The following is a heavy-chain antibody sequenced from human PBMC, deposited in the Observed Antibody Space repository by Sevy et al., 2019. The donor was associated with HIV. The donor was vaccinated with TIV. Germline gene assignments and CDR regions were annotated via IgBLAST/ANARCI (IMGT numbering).Heavy chain of an antibody. Sequence: GGSLRLSCAASGFTVSGNYMSWVRQAPGKGLEWVSGIFSGGNTHFADSVKGRFTISRDNSKNTLSLQMNSLSAEDTAVDDCAGAVEDYSDSSAWDWYFDLWGRGTLVTVSS. CDR3: AGAVEDYSDSSAWDWYFDL. J-gene: IGHJ2*01. V-gene: IGHV3-66*01. CDR2: IFSGGNT. CDR1: GFTVSGNY. D-gene: IGHD3-22*01.